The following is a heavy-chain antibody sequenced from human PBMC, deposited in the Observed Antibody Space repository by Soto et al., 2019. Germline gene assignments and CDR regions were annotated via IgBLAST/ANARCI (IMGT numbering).Heavy chain of an antibody. J-gene: IGHJ6*02. Sequence: QVQLQESGPGLVKPSQTLSLTCTVSGDSISDVDYYWSWVRQTPREGLEWIGAFYDSGTSYYSPSLKSRMTISVDSSQHQFSLTLTSVTAADTAVYYCARGTRDYFDTTGPGYGMDVWGQGTTVTVSS. CDR1: GDSISDVDYY. D-gene: IGHD3-22*01. CDR3: ARGTRDYFDTTGPGYGMDV. V-gene: IGHV4-30-4*01. CDR2: FYDSGTS.